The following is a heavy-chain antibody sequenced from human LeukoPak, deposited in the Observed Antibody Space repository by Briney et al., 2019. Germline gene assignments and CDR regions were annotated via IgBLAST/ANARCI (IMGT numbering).Heavy chain of an antibody. CDR3: ARGRRRIIVTGYDTFDI. CDR1: GDSISGYY. D-gene: IGHD3-9*01. J-gene: IGHJ3*02. Sequence: SETLSLTCTVSGDSISGYYWSWIRQPPAQGLEWIGYIFYSGTTHYNPSLKSRVTMSVDTSKNQFSLKLTSVTAADTAIYYCARGRRRIIVTGYDTFDIWGQRTTFTVSS. CDR2: IFYSGTT. V-gene: IGHV4-59*12.